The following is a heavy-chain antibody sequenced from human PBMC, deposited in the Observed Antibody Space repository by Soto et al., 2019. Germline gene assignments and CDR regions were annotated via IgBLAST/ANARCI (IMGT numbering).Heavy chain of an antibody. Sequence: QMHLVQSGPAVKRPGTSLKVSCKASGFTFSSSAVQWVRQARGQPLEWIGWIVLGNGNTNYAQKFQQRVRITRDMSTSTAYMEVRSLTYEDTAVYYCATRIGNIGWYWLDTWGQGTLVTVSS. D-gene: IGHD6-19*01. V-gene: IGHV1-58*01. CDR3: ATRIGNIGWYWLDT. CDR1: GFTFSSSA. J-gene: IGHJ5*02. CDR2: IVLGNGNT.